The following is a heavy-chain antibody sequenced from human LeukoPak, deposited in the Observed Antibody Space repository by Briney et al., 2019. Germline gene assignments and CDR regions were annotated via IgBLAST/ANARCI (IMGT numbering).Heavy chain of an antibody. J-gene: IGHJ2*01. Sequence: ASVKVSCKASGYTFTSYGISWVRQAPGQGLEWTGWISAYNGNTNYAQKLQGRVTMTTDTSTSTAYMELRSLRSDDTAVYYCARVFLVDSSGCSDWYFDLWGRGTLVTVSS. CDR2: ISAYNGNT. D-gene: IGHD3-22*01. CDR1: GYTFTSYG. CDR3: ARVFLVDSSGCSDWYFDL. V-gene: IGHV1-18*01.